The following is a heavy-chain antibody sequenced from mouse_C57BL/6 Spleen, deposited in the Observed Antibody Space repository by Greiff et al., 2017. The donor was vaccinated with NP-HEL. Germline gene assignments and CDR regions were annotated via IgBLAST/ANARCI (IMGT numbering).Heavy chain of an antibody. Sequence: EVKVVESGGGLVKPGGSLKLSCAASGFTFSDYGMHWVRQAPEKGLEWVAYISSGSSTIYYADTVKGRFTISRDNAKNTLFLQMTSLRSENTAMSYCAMRSNYYCAMDYWGQGTSVTVSS. V-gene: IGHV5-17*01. CDR3: AMRSNYYCAMDY. D-gene: IGHD2-5*01. CDR1: GFTFSDYG. CDR2: ISSGSSTI. J-gene: IGHJ4*01.